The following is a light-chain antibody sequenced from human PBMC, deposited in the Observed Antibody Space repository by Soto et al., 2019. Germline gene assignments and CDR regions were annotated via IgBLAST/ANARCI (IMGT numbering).Light chain of an antibody. CDR2: DAS. CDR1: QSFSSY. Sequence: EIVLTQSPATLSLSPGERATLSCRASQSFSSYLAWYQQKPGQAPRLLIYDASNKATGISARFSGSGSGTDFTLTISSLEPEDFAVYYCQQRSKWPPEVTFGQGTRLDIK. V-gene: IGKV3-11*01. CDR3: QQRSKWPPEVT. J-gene: IGKJ5*01.